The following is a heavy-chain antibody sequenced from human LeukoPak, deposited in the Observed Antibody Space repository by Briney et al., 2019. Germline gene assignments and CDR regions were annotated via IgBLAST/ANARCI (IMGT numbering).Heavy chain of an antibody. CDR3: ARHSYCSGGSCYSGAFDI. J-gene: IGHJ3*02. D-gene: IGHD2-15*01. V-gene: IGHV3-23*01. Sequence: TGGSLRLSCAASGFTFSSYAMSWVRQVPGKGLEWVSSISGSGGRTYYANSVKGRFTISRDNAKNSLYLQMNSLRAEDTAMYYCARHSYCSGGSCYSGAFDIWGQGTMVTVSS. CDR2: ISGSGGRT. CDR1: GFTFSSYA.